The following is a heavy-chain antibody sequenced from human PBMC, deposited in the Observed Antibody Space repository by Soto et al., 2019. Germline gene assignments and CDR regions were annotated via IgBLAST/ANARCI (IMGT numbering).Heavy chain of an antibody. CDR1: GFTFSSYA. V-gene: IGHV3-23*01. CDR3: AKAIENYDFWSGYYFDY. Sequence: GESLKISCAASGFTFSSYAMSWVRQAPGKGLEWVSAISGSGGSTYYADSVKGRFTISRDNSKNTLYLQMNSLRAEDTAVYYCAKAIENYDFWSGYYFDYWGQGTLVTVSS. D-gene: IGHD3-3*01. CDR2: ISGSGGST. J-gene: IGHJ4*02.